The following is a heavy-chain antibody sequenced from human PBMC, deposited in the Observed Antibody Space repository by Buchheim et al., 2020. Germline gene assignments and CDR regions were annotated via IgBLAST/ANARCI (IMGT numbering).Heavy chain of an antibody. CDR3: ARVNPYYYDSSGYYYGRHFDY. J-gene: IGHJ4*02. Sequence: QVQLQQWGAGLLKPSETLSLTCAVSGGSFSGYYWSWIRQPPGKGLEWLGEINHSGSTNYNPSLKSRVTISVDTSKNPFSLKLSSVTAADTAVYYCARVNPYYYDSSGYYYGRHFDYWGQGTL. CDR2: INHSGST. CDR1: GGSFSGYY. V-gene: IGHV4-34*01. D-gene: IGHD3-22*01.